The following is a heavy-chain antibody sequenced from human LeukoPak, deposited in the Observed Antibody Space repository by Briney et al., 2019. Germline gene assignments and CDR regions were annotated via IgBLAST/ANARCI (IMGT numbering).Heavy chain of an antibody. J-gene: IGHJ6*02. Sequence: GGSLRLSCAASGFTFSSYSMNWVRQAPGKGLEWVSYISSSSSTIYYADSVKGRFTISRDNAKNSLYLQMNSLRDEDTAVYYCARDESTTADYYGMDVWGQGTTVTVSS. CDR3: ARDESTTADYYGMDV. V-gene: IGHV3-48*02. CDR1: GFTFSSYS. D-gene: IGHD1-1*01. CDR2: ISSSSSTI.